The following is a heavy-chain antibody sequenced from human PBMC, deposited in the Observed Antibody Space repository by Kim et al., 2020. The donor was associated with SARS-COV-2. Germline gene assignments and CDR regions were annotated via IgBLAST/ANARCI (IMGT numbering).Heavy chain of an antibody. V-gene: IGHV1-69*04. CDR3: ARDLDYDSSGPR. D-gene: IGHD3-22*01. J-gene: IGHJ4*02. Sequence: NYAQKFQGRVTITADKSTSTAYMELSSLRSEDTAVYYCARDLDYDSSGPRWGQGTLVTVSS.